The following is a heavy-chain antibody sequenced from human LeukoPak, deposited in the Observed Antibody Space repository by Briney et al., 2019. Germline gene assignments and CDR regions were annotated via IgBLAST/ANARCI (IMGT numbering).Heavy chain of an antibody. CDR1: GFTFSSCE. CDR2: ISSSSSTI. D-gene: IGHD2-2*01. V-gene: IGHV3-48*02. J-gene: IGHJ5*02. Sequence: QSGGSLRLSCAASGFTFSSCEMNWVRQAPGKGLEWVSYISSSSSTIYYADSVKGRFTISRDNAKNSLYLQMNSLRDEDTAVYYCARGPEVLSAAMFCWFDPWGQGTLVTVSS. CDR3: ARGPEVLSAAMFCWFDP.